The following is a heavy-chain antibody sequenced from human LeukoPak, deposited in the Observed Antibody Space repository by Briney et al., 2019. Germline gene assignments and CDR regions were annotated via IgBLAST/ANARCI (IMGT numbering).Heavy chain of an antibody. CDR2: ISGSGGST. J-gene: IGHJ4*02. CDR3: VYFDY. Sequence: XQXPGKGLEWVSAISGSGGSTYYADSVKGRFTISRDNSKNTLYLQMNSLRAEDTAVYYCVYFDYWGQGTLVTVSS. V-gene: IGHV3-23*01.